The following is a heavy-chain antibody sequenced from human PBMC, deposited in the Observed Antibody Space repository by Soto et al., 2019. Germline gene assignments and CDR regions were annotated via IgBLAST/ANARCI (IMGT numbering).Heavy chain of an antibody. CDR2: ISSSGSTI. Sequence: TGGSLRLSCAASGFTFSSYEMNWVRQAPGKGLEWVSYISSSGSTIYYADSVKGRFTISRDNAKNSLYLQMNSLRAEDTAVYYCARDKRVTIFGVVIPCYFDYWGQGTLVTVSS. CDR1: GFTFSSYE. V-gene: IGHV3-48*03. D-gene: IGHD3-3*01. J-gene: IGHJ4*02. CDR3: ARDKRVTIFGVVIPCYFDY.